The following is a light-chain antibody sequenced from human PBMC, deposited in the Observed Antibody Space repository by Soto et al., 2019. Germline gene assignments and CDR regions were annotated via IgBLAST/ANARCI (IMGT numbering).Light chain of an antibody. Sequence: EMGLTQSPGTPSLSPGERATLSCRASQSVSNNYLAWYQQKPGQAPRLLIYGASNRATGIPDRFSGSGSGTDFTLTISRLEPEDFAVYYCQQYGSSGTFGQGTKVEIK. CDR1: QSVSNNY. CDR2: GAS. CDR3: QQYGSSGT. J-gene: IGKJ1*01. V-gene: IGKV3-20*01.